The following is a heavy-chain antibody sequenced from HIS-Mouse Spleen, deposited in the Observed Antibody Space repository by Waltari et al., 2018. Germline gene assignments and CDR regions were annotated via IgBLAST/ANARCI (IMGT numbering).Heavy chain of an antibody. CDR1: GFSLSTSGMC. V-gene: IGHV2-70*15. CDR2: IDWDDDK. J-gene: IGHJ4*02. CDR3: ARIAEGYSSGWYAFDY. D-gene: IGHD6-19*01. Sequence: QVTLRESVPALVKPTQTLTLTCTFSGFSLSTSGMCVSWIRQPPGKALALLARIDWDDDKYYSPSLKTRLTISKDTSKNQVVLTMTNMDPVDTATYYCARIAEGYSSGWYAFDYWGQGTLVTVSS.